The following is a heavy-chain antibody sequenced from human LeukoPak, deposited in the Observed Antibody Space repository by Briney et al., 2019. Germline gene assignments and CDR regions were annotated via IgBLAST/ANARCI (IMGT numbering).Heavy chain of an antibody. V-gene: IGHV4-59*01. CDR2: VYHTGAS. J-gene: IGHJ4*02. CDR3: TRVVNGGHFDY. CDR1: GASINNYY. D-gene: IGHD2-8*01. Sequence: SETLSLTCSVSGASINNYYWTWIRQPPGKGLEWIGYVYHTGASGYHPSLKSRVAMSLDTSKNQVSLNLRSVTAADTAVYFCTRVVNGGHFDYWGQGALVTVSS.